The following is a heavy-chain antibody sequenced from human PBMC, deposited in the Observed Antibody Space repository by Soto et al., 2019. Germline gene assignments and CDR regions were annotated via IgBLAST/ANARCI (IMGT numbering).Heavy chain of an antibody. CDR3: ARGKGVLLWFGELLDYYYGMDV. CDR2: INPNSGGT. CDR1: GYTFTGYY. J-gene: IGHJ6*02. Sequence: ASVKVSCKASGYTFTGYYMHWVRQAPGQGLGWMGWINPNSGGTNYAQKFQGWVTMTRDTSISTAYMELSRLRSDDTAVYYCARGKGVLLWFGELLDYYYGMDVWGQGTTVTVSS. D-gene: IGHD3-10*01. V-gene: IGHV1-2*04.